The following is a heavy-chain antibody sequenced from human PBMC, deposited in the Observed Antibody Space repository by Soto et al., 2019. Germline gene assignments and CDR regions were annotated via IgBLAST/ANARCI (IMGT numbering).Heavy chain of an antibody. D-gene: IGHD2-15*01. CDR3: ARPLGYCSGGSCTHWFDP. CDR1: GYAFTSYD. J-gene: IGHJ5*02. V-gene: IGHV1-8*01. Sequence: QVQLVQSGAEVKKPGASVKVSCKASGYAFTSYDINWVRQATGQGLEWMGWMNPNSGNTGYAQKFQGRVTMTRNTSISTAYMELSSLRSEDTAVYYCARPLGYCSGGSCTHWFDPWGQGTLVTVSS. CDR2: MNPNSGNT.